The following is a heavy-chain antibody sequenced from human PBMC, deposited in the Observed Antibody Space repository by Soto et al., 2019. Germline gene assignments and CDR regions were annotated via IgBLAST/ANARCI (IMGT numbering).Heavy chain of an antibody. CDR1: GGTFSSYA. CDR2: IIPIFGTA. V-gene: IGHV1-69*13. D-gene: IGHD1-20*01. Sequence: GASVKVSCKASGGTFSSYAISWVRQAPGQGLEWMGGIIPIFGTANYAQKFQGRVTITADESTSTAYMELSSLRSEDTAVYYCARDSNNWKGDSDAFDIWGQGTMVTVSS. J-gene: IGHJ3*02. CDR3: ARDSNNWKGDSDAFDI.